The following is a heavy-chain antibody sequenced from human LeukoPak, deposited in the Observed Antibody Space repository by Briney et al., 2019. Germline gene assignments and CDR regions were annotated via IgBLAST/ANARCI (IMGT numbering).Heavy chain of an antibody. V-gene: IGHV1-18*01. CDR3: ARVDYYDFWSGYFYGMDV. D-gene: IGHD3-3*01. CDR2: ISAYNDNT. Sequence: ASVKVSCKASGYTFTSYGITWVRQAPGRGLEWMGWISAYNDNTNSARKFQGRVTMTTDTSTSTAYMELRSLRSDDTAVYYCARVDYYDFWSGYFYGMDVWGQGTTVTVSS. CDR1: GYTFTSYG. J-gene: IGHJ6*02.